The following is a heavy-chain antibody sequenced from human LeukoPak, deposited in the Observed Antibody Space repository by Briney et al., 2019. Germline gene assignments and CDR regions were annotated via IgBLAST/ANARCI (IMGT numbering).Heavy chain of an antibody. D-gene: IGHD3-3*01. CDR3: ARDWGYDFWSGYLDY. V-gene: IGHV3-64*01. CDR1: GFTFSSYA. CDR2: ISSNGGST. J-gene: IGHJ4*02. Sequence: GQSLRLSCAASGFTFSSYAMHWVRQAQGKGLEYVSAISSNGGSTDYANSVKGRFTISRDNSKNTLYLQMGSLRAEDMAVYYCARDWGYDFWSGYLDYWGQGTLVTVSS.